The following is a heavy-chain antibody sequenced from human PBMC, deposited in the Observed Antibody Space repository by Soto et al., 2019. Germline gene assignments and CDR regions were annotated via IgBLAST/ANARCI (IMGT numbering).Heavy chain of an antibody. J-gene: IGHJ4*02. Sequence: GGSLRLSCAASGFTFSRQAMHWVRQAPGRGLEWVAVIWYHGIDKYYADSVRGRFTISRDNSKNTVYLQMNSLRGEDTAVYYCATGFLGLCTGGNCPLDYWGQGTLVTVSS. CDR2: IWYHGIDK. CDR3: ATGFLGLCTGGNCPLDY. V-gene: IGHV3-33*01. CDR1: GFTFSRQA. D-gene: IGHD2-15*01.